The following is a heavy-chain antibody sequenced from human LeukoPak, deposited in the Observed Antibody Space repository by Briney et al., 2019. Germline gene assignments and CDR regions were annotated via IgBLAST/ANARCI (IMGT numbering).Heavy chain of an antibody. V-gene: IGHV3-48*01. D-gene: IGHD2-2*01. CDR3: ARETSHVDY. CDR1: GFTFSSYS. CDR2: ISSSSGTI. J-gene: IGHJ4*02. Sequence: GGSLRLSCAASGFTFSSYSMNWVRQAPGKGLEWVSYISSSSGTIYYADSVKGRFTISRDNAKNSLYLQMNSLRAEDTAVYYCARETSHVDYWGQGTLVTVSS.